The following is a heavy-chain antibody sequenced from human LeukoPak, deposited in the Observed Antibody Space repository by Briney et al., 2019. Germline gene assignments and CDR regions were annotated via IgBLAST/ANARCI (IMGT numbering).Heavy chain of an antibody. CDR3: ARCYGDYVSWFDP. CDR2: IYYSGST. V-gene: IGHV4-39*07. D-gene: IGHD4-17*01. J-gene: IGHJ5*02. Sequence: PSETLSLTCTVSGGSISSSSYYWGWIRQPPGKGLEWIGSIYYSGSTYYNPSLKSRVTISVDTPKNQFSLKLSSVTAADTAVYYCARCYGDYVSWFDPWGQGTLVTVSS. CDR1: GGSISSSSYY.